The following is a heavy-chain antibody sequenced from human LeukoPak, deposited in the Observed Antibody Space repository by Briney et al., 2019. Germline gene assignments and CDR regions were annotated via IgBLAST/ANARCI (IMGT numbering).Heavy chain of an antibody. V-gene: IGHV4-34*01. Sequence: NPSETLSLTCAVYGGSFSGYYWSWIRQPPGKGLEWIGEINHSGSTNYNPSLKSRVTISVDTSRNQFSLKLSSVTAADTAVYYCARHGYDYVWGSYRYNWFDPWGQGTLVTVSS. CDR3: ARHGYDYVWGSYRYNWFDP. CDR1: GGSFSGYY. J-gene: IGHJ5*02. D-gene: IGHD3-16*02. CDR2: INHSGST.